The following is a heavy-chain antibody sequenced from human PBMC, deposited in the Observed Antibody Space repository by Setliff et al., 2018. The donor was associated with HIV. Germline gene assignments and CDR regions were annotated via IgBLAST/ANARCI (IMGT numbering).Heavy chain of an antibody. CDR2: TYYRSKWYN. CDR3: VREKDLLDAFDI. CDR1: GDSVSSNSGS. Sequence: SQTLSLTCAISGDSVSSNSGSWNWIRQSPSRGLEWLGRTYYRSKWYNQYAVSLKSRISINPDTSKNQFSLQLNSVTPEDTAVYYCVREKDLLDAFDIWGQGTMVTVSS. V-gene: IGHV6-1*01. D-gene: IGHD2-15*01. J-gene: IGHJ3*02.